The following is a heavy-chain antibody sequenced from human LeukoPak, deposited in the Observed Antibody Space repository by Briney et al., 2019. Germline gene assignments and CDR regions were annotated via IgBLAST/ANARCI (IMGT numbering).Heavy chain of an antibody. J-gene: IGHJ4*02. D-gene: IGHD6-13*01. CDR1: GYTFTSYG. CDR2: ISAYNGNT. CDR3: ARGLNPIAAADYFDY. V-gene: IGHV1-18*01. Sequence: ASVKVSCKASGYTFTSYGISWVRQAPGQGLEWMGWISAYNGNTNYAQKLQGRVTMTTDTSTSTAYMELRSPRSDDTAVYYCARGLNPIAAADYFDYWGQGTLVTVSS.